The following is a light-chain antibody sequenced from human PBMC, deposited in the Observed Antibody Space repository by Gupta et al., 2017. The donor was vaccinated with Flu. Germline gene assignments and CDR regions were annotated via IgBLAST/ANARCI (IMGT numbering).Light chain of an antibody. J-gene: IGKJ2*01. V-gene: IGKV3-11*01. Sequence: GERATLSCRASQNINSDLAWYQHNPAQAPMLLIYGASNRATGIPARFSGSGSGTDFTLTISSLEPEDFAVYYCQQRIAWPDTFGQGTKLEIK. CDR3: QQRIAWPDT. CDR1: QNINSD. CDR2: GAS.